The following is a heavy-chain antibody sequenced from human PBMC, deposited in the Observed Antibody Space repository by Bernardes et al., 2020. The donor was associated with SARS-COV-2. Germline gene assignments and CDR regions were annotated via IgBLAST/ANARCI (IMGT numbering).Heavy chain of an antibody. CDR1: GGSISSYY. Sequence: SETLSLTCTVSGGSISSYYWTWIRKRAGKGLEWIGRIYSSGNTYYNPSLKSRVTMSVDTSKNQFSLNLSSVTDADTAVYYCARLASYYYNGMDVWGQGTTVTVSS. CDR2: IYSSGNT. V-gene: IGHV4-4*07. CDR3: ARLASYYYNGMDV. J-gene: IGHJ6*02.